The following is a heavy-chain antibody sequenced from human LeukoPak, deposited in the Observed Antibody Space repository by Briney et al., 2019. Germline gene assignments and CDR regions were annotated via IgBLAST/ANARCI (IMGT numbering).Heavy chain of an antibody. CDR3: VRDNPRCCGVVPVNIDDY. D-gene: IGHD2-15*01. Sequence: GGSLRLSCAASGFTFSSYSMNWVRQAPGKGLEWVSYISSGGNTIYYADSVRGRFTISRDNAKSSLYLQMHSLRAEDTAVYYCVRDNPRCCGVVPVNIDDYWGQGTLLTVSS. CDR1: GFTFSSYS. V-gene: IGHV3-48*01. CDR2: ISSGGNTI. J-gene: IGHJ4*02.